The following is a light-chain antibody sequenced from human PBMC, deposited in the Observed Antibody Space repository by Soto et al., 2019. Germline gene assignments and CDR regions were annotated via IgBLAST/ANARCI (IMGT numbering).Light chain of an antibody. CDR3: LQHDCYPLT. CDR1: QGMVNY. J-gene: IGKJ4*01. CDR2: AAS. V-gene: IGKV1-17*03. Sequence: DIPMTQSPSAMSASVGDRVTITCRTSQGMVNYFAWFQQKPGKVPKRLIYAASSLQSAVPSRFSGSGSGTEFTLTISSLQPEDFATYYGLQHDCYPLTFGGGTKVEIK.